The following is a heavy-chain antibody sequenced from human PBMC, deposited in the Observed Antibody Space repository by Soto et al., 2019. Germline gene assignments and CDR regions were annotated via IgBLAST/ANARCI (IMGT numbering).Heavy chain of an antibody. D-gene: IGHD6-13*01. J-gene: IGHJ5*02. V-gene: IGHV1-69*02. Sequence: QVQLVQSGAEVKKPGSSVKVSCKASGGTFSSYTISWVRQAPGQGLEWMGRIIPILGIANYAQKFQGRVTITADKSTSTAYMELSSLRSEDTAVYYCASGMYSSSWSGGNWFDPWGQGTLVTVSS. CDR2: IIPILGIA. CDR3: ASGMYSSSWSGGNWFDP. CDR1: GGTFSSYT.